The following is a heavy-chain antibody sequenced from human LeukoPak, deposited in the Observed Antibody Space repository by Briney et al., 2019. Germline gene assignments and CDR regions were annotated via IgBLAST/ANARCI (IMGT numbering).Heavy chain of an antibody. V-gene: IGHV4-59*01. CDR2: IYYSGST. D-gene: IGHD2-15*01. CDR1: GGSISSYY. CDR3: ARKEVAATDYYYYYHRDV. J-gene: IGHJ6*03. Sequence: SETLSLTCTVSGGSISSYYWSWIRQPPGKGLEWIGYIYYSGSTNYNPSLKSRVTISVDTSKNQFSLKLRSVTAADTAVYYCARKEVAATDYYYYYHRDVGEKGPTATIS.